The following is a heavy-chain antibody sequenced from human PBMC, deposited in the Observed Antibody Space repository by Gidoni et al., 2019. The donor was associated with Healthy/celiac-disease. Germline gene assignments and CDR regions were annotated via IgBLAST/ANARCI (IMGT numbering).Heavy chain of an antibody. CDR3: ARIPKGYYYGMDV. V-gene: IGHV4-31*03. CDR2: SYSSGST. D-gene: IGHD2-21*01. CDR1: VGSISSGGYY. Sequence: QVQLQESGPGLVQPSQTLSLTCTVSVGSISSGGYYWSWIRQHPGKGLEWIGYSYSSGSTYYTPSLKRRVTISVDTSKNQFSLKLSSVTAADTAVYYCARIPKGYYYGMDVWGQGTTVTVSS. J-gene: IGHJ6*02.